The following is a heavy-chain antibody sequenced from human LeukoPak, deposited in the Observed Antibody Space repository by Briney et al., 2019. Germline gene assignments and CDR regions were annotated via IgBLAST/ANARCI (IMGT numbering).Heavy chain of an antibody. V-gene: IGHV3-53*01. CDR1: GFTVSSNY. CDR2: IYSGGST. Sequence: PGGSLRLSCAASGFTVSSNYMSWVRQAPGKGLERVSVIYSGGSTYYADSVKGRFTISRDNSKNTLYLQMNSLRAEDTAVYYCARVDTAMDYFDYWGQGTLVTVSS. CDR3: ARVDTAMDYFDY. J-gene: IGHJ4*02. D-gene: IGHD5-18*01.